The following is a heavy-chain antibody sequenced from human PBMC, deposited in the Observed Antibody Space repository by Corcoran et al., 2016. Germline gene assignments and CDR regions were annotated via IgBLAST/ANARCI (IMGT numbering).Heavy chain of an antibody. D-gene: IGHD6-19*01. CDR1: GFTFSSYG. V-gene: IGHV3-33*01. J-gene: IGHJ2*01. Sequence: QVQLVESGGGVVQPGRSLRLSCAASGFTFSSYGMHWVRQAPGKGLEWVAVIWYDGSNKYYADSVKGRFTISRDNSKNTRYLQMNSLRAEDTAVYYWARDGGIAGAWYFDLWGRGTLVTVSS. CDR3: ARDGGIAGAWYFDL. CDR2: IWYDGSNK.